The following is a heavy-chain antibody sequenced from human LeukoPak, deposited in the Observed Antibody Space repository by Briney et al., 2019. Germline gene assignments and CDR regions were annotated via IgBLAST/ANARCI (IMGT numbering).Heavy chain of an antibody. CDR1: GFTFSSYA. J-gene: IGHJ3*02. D-gene: IGHD3-3*01. V-gene: IGHV3-23*01. CDR2: ISGSGGST. CDR3: AAGFWSGYYRVDAFDI. Sequence: PGGSLRLSCAASGFTFSSYAMSWVRQAPGKGLEWVSAISGSGGSTYYADSVKGRFTISRDNSKNTLYLQMNSLRAEDTAVYYCAAGFWSGYYRVDAFDIWGQGTMVTVSS.